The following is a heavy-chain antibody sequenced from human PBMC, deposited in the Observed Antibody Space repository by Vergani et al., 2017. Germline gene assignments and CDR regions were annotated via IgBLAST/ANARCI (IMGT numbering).Heavy chain of an antibody. CDR2: ISGYNGNT. J-gene: IGHJ6*02. CDR1: GYTFTIYS. D-gene: IGHD2-2*01. Sequence: QVQLVQSGAEVKKPGASVKVSCKASGYTFTIYSIGWVRQAPGQGLEWLGWISGYNGNTNYAQTLQGRVTMTTDTSTSKAYMELRNLRSDDTAVYYCARRVPFSAFEGQMLCYGLDVWGQGTTVTVSS. V-gene: IGHV1-18*01. CDR3: ARRVPFSAFEGQMLCYGLDV.